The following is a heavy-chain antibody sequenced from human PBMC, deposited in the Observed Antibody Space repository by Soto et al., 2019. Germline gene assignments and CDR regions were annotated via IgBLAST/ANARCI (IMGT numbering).Heavy chain of an antibody. J-gene: IGHJ6*02. Sequence: EVQLVESGGGLVKPGGSLRLSCAASGFTFSSYYMNWVRQAPGKGLEWVSSISSSSSYIDYADSVKGRFTVSRDNAKNSLYLQMNSLRAEDTAVYYCATTITMPYWGQGTTVTVSS. CDR1: GFTFSSYY. V-gene: IGHV3-21*01. CDR2: ISSSSSYI. CDR3: ATTITMPY. D-gene: IGHD3-3*01.